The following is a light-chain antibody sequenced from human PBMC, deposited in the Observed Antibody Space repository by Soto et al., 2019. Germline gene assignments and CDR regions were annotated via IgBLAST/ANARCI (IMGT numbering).Light chain of an antibody. Sequence: DLQMTQSPSSVSASVGDRVSITCRASQGISSWLAWYQQKPGRAPKLLIYTGSSLQSGVPSRVIGTGSGTDFTVTISCLQTEEVETYYCPHANSLPLTFGGGTKVEIK. CDR1: QGISSW. J-gene: IGKJ4*01. V-gene: IGKV1-12*01. CDR2: TGS. CDR3: PHANSLPLT.